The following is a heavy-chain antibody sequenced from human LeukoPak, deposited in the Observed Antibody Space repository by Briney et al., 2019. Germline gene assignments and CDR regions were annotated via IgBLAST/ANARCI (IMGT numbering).Heavy chain of an antibody. CDR2: IYYSGST. Sequence: SETLSLTCTVSGGSISSYYWSWIRQPPGKGLEWVGYIYYSGSTNYNPSLKSRVTISVDTSKNQFSLKLSSVTAADTAVYYCARSLLTPIYFDYWGQGTLVTVSS. CDR3: ARSLLTPIYFDY. J-gene: IGHJ4*02. CDR1: GGSISSYY. V-gene: IGHV4-59*01. D-gene: IGHD2-8*01.